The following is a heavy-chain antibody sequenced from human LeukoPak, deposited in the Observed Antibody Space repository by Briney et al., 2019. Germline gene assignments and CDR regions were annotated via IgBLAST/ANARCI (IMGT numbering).Heavy chain of an antibody. CDR1: GYSISSGYY. CDR2: IYYSGST. V-gene: IGHV4-61*01. D-gene: IGHD1-26*01. CDR3: GSGSYYYYMDV. J-gene: IGHJ6*03. Sequence: PSETLSLTCTVSGYSISSGYYWGWIRQPPGKGLEWIGYIYYSGSTNYNPSLKSRVTISVDTSKNQFSLKLSSVTAADTAVYYCGSGSYYYYMDVWGKGTTVTVSS.